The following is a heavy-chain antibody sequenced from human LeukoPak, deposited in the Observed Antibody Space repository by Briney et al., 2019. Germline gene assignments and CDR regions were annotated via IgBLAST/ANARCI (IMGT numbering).Heavy chain of an antibody. CDR3: ARSAGEYSSSVLFDY. Sequence: SVKVSCKASGGTFSSYAISWVRQAPGQGLEWMGGIIPIFGTANYAQKFQGRVTITADESTSTAYMELSRLRSDDTAVYYCARSAGEYSSSVLFDYWGQGTPVTVSS. CDR1: GGTFSSYA. CDR2: IIPIFGTA. D-gene: IGHD6-6*01. V-gene: IGHV1-69*13. J-gene: IGHJ4*02.